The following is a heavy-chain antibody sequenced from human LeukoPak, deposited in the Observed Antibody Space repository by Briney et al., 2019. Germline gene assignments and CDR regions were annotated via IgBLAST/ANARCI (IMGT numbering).Heavy chain of an antibody. CDR1: GYTFTGYY. CDR2: INPNSGGT. CDR3: AGIAAAPPYYFDY. J-gene: IGHJ4*02. D-gene: IGHD6-13*01. Sequence: PSVKVSCKASGYTFTGYYMHWVRQAPGQGLEWMGWINPNSGGTNYAQKFQGRVTMTTDKSISTAYRELSRLRSDCTGVYYCAGIAAAPPYYFDYWGQGTLVTVSS. V-gene: IGHV1-2*02.